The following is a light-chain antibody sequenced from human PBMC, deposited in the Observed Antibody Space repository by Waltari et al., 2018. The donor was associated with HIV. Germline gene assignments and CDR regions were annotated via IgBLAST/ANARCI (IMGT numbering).Light chain of an antibody. CDR3: MQALEAPLT. J-gene: IGKJ4*01. CDR1: QSLLSRNGNNY. Sequence: DIVMTQSPDSLTVSLGERATISCRSSQSLLSRNGNNYLDWYLQKPGQSPQLLIYVGSNRASGVPDRFSGSGSGTDFTLKISRVEAEDVGVYYCMQALEAPLTFGGGTKVQIK. V-gene: IGKV2-28*01. CDR2: VGS.